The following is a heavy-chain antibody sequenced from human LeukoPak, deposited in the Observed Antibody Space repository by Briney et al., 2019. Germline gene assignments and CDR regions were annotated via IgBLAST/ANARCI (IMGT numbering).Heavy chain of an antibody. CDR2: IFYSGST. Sequence: SETLSLTCTLSLDSIGNSNYYWAWVRQPPGNGLEWLGSIFYSGSTYYNPSLKSRVTISVDTSKNQFSLNLHSVTAADTATYYCARRGITYSSSFFAYWGQGTLVTVSS. V-gene: IGHV4-39*01. J-gene: IGHJ4*02. CDR3: ARRGITYSSSFFAY. CDR1: LDSIGNSNYY. D-gene: IGHD6-13*01.